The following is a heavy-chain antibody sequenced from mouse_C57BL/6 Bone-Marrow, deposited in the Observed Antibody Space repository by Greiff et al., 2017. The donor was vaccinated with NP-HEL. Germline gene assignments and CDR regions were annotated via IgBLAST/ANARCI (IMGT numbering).Heavy chain of an antibody. Sequence: VQLQQSGPELVKPGASVKISCKASGYTFTDYYMNWVKQSHGKSLEWIGDINPNNGGTSYNQKFKGKATLTVDKSSSTAYMELRSLTSEDSAVYYCARSYGDAMDYWGQGTSVTVSS. CDR1: GYTFTDYY. CDR3: ARSYGDAMDY. D-gene: IGHD1-1*01. J-gene: IGHJ4*01. CDR2: INPNNGGT. V-gene: IGHV1-26*01.